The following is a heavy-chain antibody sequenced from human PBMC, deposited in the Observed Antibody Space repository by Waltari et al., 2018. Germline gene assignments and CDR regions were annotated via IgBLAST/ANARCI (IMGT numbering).Heavy chain of an antibody. Sequence: QVQLVQSGAEVKKPGASVKVSCKASGYAFTGYYMHWVLPAPGQGVEWMGLSNPNSGGTNHPQKFHGRVTMTRDTSISTTDMEQGRLRSDDTAVYYCAIDPLRWQVDYWGQGTLVTVAS. J-gene: IGHJ4*02. CDR1: GYAFTGYY. V-gene: IGHV1-2*06. CDR2: SNPNSGGT. CDR3: AIDPLRWQVDY. D-gene: IGHD4-17*01.